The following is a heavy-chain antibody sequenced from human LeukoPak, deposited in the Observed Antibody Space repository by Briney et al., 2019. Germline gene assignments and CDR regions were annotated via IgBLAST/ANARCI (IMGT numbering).Heavy chain of an antibody. CDR3: AREPYYDILTGYYGH. J-gene: IGHJ4*02. Sequence: GASVKVSCKASGYTFTSYYMHWVRQAPGQGLEWMGIINPSGGSTSYAQKFQGRVTMTRDTSTSTVYMELSSLSSEDTAVYYCAREPYYDILTGYYGHWGQGTLVTVSS. CDR1: GYTFTSYY. D-gene: IGHD3-9*01. V-gene: IGHV1-46*01. CDR2: INPSGGST.